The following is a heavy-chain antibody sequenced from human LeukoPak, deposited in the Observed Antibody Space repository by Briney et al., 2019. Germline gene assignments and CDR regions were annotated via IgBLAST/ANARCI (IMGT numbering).Heavy chain of an antibody. CDR3: ATELEVGANNPWVPFYY. J-gene: IGHJ4*02. V-gene: IGHV1-24*01. CDR1: GYTLTELS. CDR2: FDSEDGET. D-gene: IGHD1-26*01. Sequence: ASVKVSCKISGYTLTELSMHCVRQPPGKGLEWMGGFDSEDGETIYTQKFQGRVTMTEDTSTDTAYMELSSLRSEDTAVYYCATELEVGANNPWVPFYYWGQGTLVTVSS.